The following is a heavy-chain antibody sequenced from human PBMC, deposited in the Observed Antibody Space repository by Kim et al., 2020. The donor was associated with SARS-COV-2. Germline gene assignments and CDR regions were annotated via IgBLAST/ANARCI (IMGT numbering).Heavy chain of an antibody. V-gene: IGHV3-48*03. D-gene: IGHD1-1*01. CDR3: ARDRKTEYYYYGMDV. Sequence: GGSLRLSCGASGFTFSSYEMNWVRQAPGKGLEWVSYISAIGTTTYSADPVKGRFTISRDNAKNSLYLQMNSLRAEDTAVYYCARDRKTEYYYYGMDVWGQGATVTVSS. CDR2: ISAIGTTT. J-gene: IGHJ6*02. CDR1: GFTFSSYE.